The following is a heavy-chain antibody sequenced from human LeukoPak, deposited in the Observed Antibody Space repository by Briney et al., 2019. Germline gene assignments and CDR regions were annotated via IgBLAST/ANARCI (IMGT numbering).Heavy chain of an antibody. V-gene: IGHV4-38-2*02. CDR2: IYHSGST. Sequence: ASETLSLTCAVSGYSISSGYYWGWIRQPPGKGLGWIGSIYHSGSTYYNPSLKSRVTISVDTSKNQFSLKLSSVTAADTAVYYCARDLIGAMVRGVISSGWFDPWGQGTLVTVSS. J-gene: IGHJ5*02. CDR3: ARDLIGAMVRGVISSGWFDP. CDR1: GYSISSGYY. D-gene: IGHD3-10*01.